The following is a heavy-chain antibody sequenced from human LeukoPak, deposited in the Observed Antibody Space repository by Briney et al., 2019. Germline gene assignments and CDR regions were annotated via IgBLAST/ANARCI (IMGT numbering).Heavy chain of an antibody. CDR1: GATFSSYA. V-gene: IGHV1-69*05. Sequence: KLSCKASGATFSSYASSWVRQAPGQGLGWMGRIIPSFGTANYAQKFQGRVTITTHESTSTAYMELSSLRSEHTAVYYCARTQWELLNWFDPWGQGTQVTVRS. CDR2: IIPSFGTA. D-gene: IGHD1-26*01. CDR3: ARTQWELLNWFDP. J-gene: IGHJ5*02.